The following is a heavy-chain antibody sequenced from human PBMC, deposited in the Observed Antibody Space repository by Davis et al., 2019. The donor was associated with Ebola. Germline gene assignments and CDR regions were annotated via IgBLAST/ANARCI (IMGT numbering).Heavy chain of an antibody. V-gene: IGHV5-10-1*01. CDR3: ARPHYDSSGYYVY. D-gene: IGHD3-22*01. Sequence: KVSCKASGYTFTSYWISWVRQMPGKGLEWMGRIDPSDSYTNYSPSFQGHVTISADKSISTAYLQWSSLKASDTAMYYCARPHYDSSGYYVYWGQGTLVTVSS. CDR1: GYTFTSYW. J-gene: IGHJ4*02. CDR2: IDPSDSYT.